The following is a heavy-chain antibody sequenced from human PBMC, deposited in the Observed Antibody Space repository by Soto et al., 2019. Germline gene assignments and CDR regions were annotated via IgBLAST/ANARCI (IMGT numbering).Heavy chain of an antibody. CDR2: IIPIFGTA. V-gene: IGHV1-69*13. Sequence: SVKVSCKASGGTFNNYAITWVRQAPGQGLEWMGGIIPIFGTANYAQKFQGRVTITADESTSTAYMELSSLRSEDTAVYYCAKGRSYYYYYGVDVWGQGTTVTVSS. CDR3: AKGRSYYYYYGVDV. CDR1: GGTFNNYA. J-gene: IGHJ6*02.